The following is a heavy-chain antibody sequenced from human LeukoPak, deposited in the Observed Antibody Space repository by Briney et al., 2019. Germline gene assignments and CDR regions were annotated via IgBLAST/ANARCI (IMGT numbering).Heavy chain of an antibody. D-gene: IGHD6-19*01. V-gene: IGHV3-30*18. J-gene: IGHJ4*02. Sequence: GRSPRLSCAASGFTFSSYGMHWVRQAPGKGLEWVAVISYDGSNKYYADSVKGRFTISRDNSKNTLYLQMNSLRAEDTAVYYCAKMGSGWSIDYWGQGTLVTVSS. CDR3: AKMGSGWSIDY. CDR1: GFTFSSYG. CDR2: ISYDGSNK.